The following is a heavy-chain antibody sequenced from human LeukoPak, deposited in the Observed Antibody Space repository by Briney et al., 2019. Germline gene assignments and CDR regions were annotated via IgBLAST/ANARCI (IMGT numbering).Heavy chain of an antibody. CDR3: AKELDYYDSSGYLPLDY. J-gene: IGHJ4*02. V-gene: IGHV3-30*18. CDR2: ISYDGSNK. D-gene: IGHD3-22*01. CDR1: GFTFSSYG. Sequence: GRSLRRSCAASGFTFSSYGMHWVRQAPGKGLEWVAVISYDGSNKYYADSVKGRFTISRDNSKNTLYLQMNSLRAEDTAVYYCAKELDYYDSSGYLPLDYWGQGTLVTVSS.